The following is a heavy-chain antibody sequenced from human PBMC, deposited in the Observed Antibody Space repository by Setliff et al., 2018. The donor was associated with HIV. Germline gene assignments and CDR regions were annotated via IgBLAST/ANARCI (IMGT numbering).Heavy chain of an antibody. J-gene: IGHJ6*03. V-gene: IGHV3-21*06. D-gene: IGHD3-10*01. CDR2: ISWRSTYI. CDR3: SRSKGIGNYYMDD. Sequence: GESLKISCAASGFTFSTHCMNWVRQAPGKGLEWISSISWRSTYIYYSDSVKGRFTISRDDATNSLFLQVNSLRDEDTAVYYCSRSKGIGNYYMDDWGTGTTVTVSS. CDR1: GFTFSTHC.